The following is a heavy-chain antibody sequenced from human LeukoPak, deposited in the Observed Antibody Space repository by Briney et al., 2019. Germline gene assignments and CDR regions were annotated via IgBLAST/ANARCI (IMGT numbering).Heavy chain of an antibody. CDR3: ARGAKRITMVRGSKGHFDY. Sequence: PSETLSLTCAVYGGSFSGYYWSWIRQPPGKGLEWIGEINHSGSTNYNPSLKSRVTISVDTSKSQFSLKLSSVTAADTAVYYCARGAKRITMVRGSKGHFDYWGQGTLVTVSS. D-gene: IGHD3-10*01. CDR1: GGSFSGYY. J-gene: IGHJ4*02. V-gene: IGHV4-34*01. CDR2: INHSGST.